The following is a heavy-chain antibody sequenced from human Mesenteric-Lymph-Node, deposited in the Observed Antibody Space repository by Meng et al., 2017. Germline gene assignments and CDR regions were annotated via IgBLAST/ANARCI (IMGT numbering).Heavy chain of an antibody. CDR3: AREVRGSGNYHFDY. CDR1: GFTFSSYS. CDR2: ISSSSSYI. D-gene: IGHD3-10*01. J-gene: IGHJ4*02. Sequence: GESLKISCAASGFTFSSYSMNWVRQAPGKGLEWVSSISSSSSYIYYADSVKGRFTISRDNSRNTLDLQMNSLRVDDTAVYYCAREVRGSGNYHFDYWGQGTLVTVSS. V-gene: IGHV3-21*04.